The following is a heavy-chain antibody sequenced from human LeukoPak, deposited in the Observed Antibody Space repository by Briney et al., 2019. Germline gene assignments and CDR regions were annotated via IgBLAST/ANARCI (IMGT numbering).Heavy chain of an antibody. D-gene: IGHD3-3*01. CDR1: GFTFSSYA. Sequence: PGRSLRLSCAASGFTFSSYALHWVRQAPGKGLEWVAVISYDGSNKYYADSVKGRFTISRDNSKNTLYLQMNSLRAEDTAVYYCARDRTFGVVSRPDYWGQGTLVTVSS. V-gene: IGHV3-30-3*01. J-gene: IGHJ4*02. CDR2: ISYDGSNK. CDR3: ARDRTFGVVSRPDY.